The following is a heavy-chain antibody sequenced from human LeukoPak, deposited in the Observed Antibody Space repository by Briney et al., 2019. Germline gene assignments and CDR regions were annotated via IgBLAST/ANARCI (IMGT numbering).Heavy chain of an antibody. V-gene: IGHV1-69*02. CDR3: ARLVIATPNLMNY. J-gene: IGHJ4*02. CDR1: GGTFSSYT. D-gene: IGHD2-21*01. CDR2: IIPILGIA. Sequence: SVKVSCKASGGTFSSYTISWVRQAPGQGLEWMGRIIPILGIANYAQKFQGRVTITADKSTSTAYMELRSLRSDDTAVYYCARLVIATPNLMNYWGQGTLVTVSS.